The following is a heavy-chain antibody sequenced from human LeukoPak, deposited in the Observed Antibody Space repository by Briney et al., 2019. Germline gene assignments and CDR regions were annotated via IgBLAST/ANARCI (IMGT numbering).Heavy chain of an antibody. V-gene: IGHV3-23*01. Sequence: PGGSLRLSCAASGFTFSSYSMNWVRQAPGKGLEWVSGISGRDGSTYYADSVKGRFTISRDNSKNTLYLQMNSLRAEDTAVYYCARAGNTRFDYWGQGTLVTVSS. CDR2: ISGRDGST. CDR3: ARAGNTRFDY. J-gene: IGHJ4*02. CDR1: GFTFSSYS. D-gene: IGHD2/OR15-2a*01.